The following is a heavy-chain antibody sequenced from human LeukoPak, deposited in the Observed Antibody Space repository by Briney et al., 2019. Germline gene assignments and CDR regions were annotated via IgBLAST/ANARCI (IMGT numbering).Heavy chain of an antibody. Sequence: SVKVSCKASGFTFTSSAMQWVRQARGQRLEWIGWIVVGSGNTNYAQKFQERVTITRDMSTSTAYMELSSLRSEDTAVYYCASGRRDCSSTSCYPIFDYWGQGTLVTVSS. CDR2: IVVGSGNT. CDR1: GFTFTSSA. CDR3: ASGRRDCSSTSCYPIFDY. D-gene: IGHD2-2*01. V-gene: IGHV1-58*02. J-gene: IGHJ4*02.